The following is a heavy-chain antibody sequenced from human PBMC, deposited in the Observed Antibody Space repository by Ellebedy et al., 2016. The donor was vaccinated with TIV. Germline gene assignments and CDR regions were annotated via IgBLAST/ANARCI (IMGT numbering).Heavy chain of an antibody. CDR1: GDSMSNYW. CDR3: ARLRHYGGDSVWFFDL. Sequence: MPSETLSLTCNVSGDSMSNYWWSWIRQPPGKPLEWIGYIYYSGSTNYDPPLKSRVTISLDTSKNQFSLRLTSVTAADTAVYYCARLRHYGGDSVWFFDLWGRGTLVTVSS. V-gene: IGHV4-59*08. J-gene: IGHJ2*01. CDR2: IYYSGST. D-gene: IGHD4-23*01.